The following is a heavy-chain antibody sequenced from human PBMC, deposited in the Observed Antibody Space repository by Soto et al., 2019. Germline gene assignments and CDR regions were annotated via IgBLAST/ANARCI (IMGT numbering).Heavy chain of an antibody. CDR2: NYYSGST. Sequence: SETLSLTCAVYGGSFSGYYWNWIRQPPGKGLEWIGYNYYSGSTYYNPSLKSRVTISLDTSKNQFSLKLSSVTAADTAVYYCARGSSIAGLYYGMDVWGQGTTVTVSS. V-gene: IGHV4-34*09. CDR1: GGSFSGYY. J-gene: IGHJ6*02. D-gene: IGHD6-6*01. CDR3: ARGSSIAGLYYGMDV.